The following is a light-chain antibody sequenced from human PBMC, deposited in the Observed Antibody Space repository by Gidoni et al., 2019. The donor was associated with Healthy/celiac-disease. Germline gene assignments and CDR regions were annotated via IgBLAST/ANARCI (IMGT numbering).Light chain of an antibody. V-gene: IGLV2-14*01. CDR3: SSYTSSSTRV. J-gene: IGLJ3*02. CDR1: SSDVGGYNY. Sequence: QSALTQPDSVSGSPGQSITISCTGTSSDVGGYNYVSWYQQHPGKAPKLMIYDVSNRPSGVSNLFSGSKSGNTASLTISGLQAEDEADYYCSSYTSSSTRVFGGGTKLTVL. CDR2: DVS.